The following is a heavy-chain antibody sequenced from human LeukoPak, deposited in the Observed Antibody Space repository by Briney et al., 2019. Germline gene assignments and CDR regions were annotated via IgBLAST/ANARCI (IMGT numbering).Heavy chain of an antibody. J-gene: IGHJ6*03. CDR3: ARDKGIAAAGSMDV. V-gene: IGHV1-69*05. CDR2: IIPIFGTA. CDR1: GGTFSSYA. Sequence: SVKVSCKASGGTFSSYAISWVRQAPGQGLEWVGGIIPIFGTANYAQKFQGRVTITTDESTSTAYMELSSLRSEDTAVYYCARDKGIAAAGSMDVWGKGTTVTVSS. D-gene: IGHD6-13*01.